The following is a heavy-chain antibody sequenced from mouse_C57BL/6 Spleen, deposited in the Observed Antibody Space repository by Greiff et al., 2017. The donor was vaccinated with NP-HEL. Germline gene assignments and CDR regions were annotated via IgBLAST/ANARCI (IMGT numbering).Heavy chain of an antibody. Sequence: QVQLQQPGAELVKPGASVKLSCKASGYTFTSYWMHWVKQRPGQGLEWIGMIHPNSGSTNYNEKFKSKATLTVDKSSSTAYMQLSSLTSEDSAVHYCARRAYYSNYPYAMDYWGQGTSVTVSS. J-gene: IGHJ4*01. CDR1: GYTFTSYW. D-gene: IGHD2-5*01. V-gene: IGHV1-64*01. CDR2: IHPNSGST. CDR3: ARRAYYSNYPYAMDY.